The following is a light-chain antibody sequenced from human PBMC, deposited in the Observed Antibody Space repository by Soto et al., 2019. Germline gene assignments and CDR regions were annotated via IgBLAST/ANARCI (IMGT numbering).Light chain of an antibody. CDR1: QSVSSN. Sequence: EIVMTQSPATLSVSPGERATLSCRASQSVSSNLAWYQQKPGQAPRLIMYGASTRATGIPARFSGSGSGTEFTLTISSLQSEDFAVYYCQQYNDCPRTLGQGTKLEIK. CDR3: QQYNDCPRT. V-gene: IGKV3-15*01. CDR2: GAS. J-gene: IGKJ2*01.